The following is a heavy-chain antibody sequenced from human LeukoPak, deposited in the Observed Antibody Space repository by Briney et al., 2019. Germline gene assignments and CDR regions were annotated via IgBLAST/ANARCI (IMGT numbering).Heavy chain of an antibody. CDR2: MSYSGST. D-gene: IGHD6-6*01. V-gene: IGHV4-39*01. CDR3: ARHPLAGRNRVDS. Sequence: SETLSLTCTVSDGAVSSSSYYWGWIRQPPGKGLEWIGSMSYSGSTYYNPSLKSRVTMPVDTSKNQFSLKLSSVTAADTAVYYCARHPLAGRNRVDSWGQGALVAVSS. CDR1: DGAVSSSSYY. J-gene: IGHJ4*02.